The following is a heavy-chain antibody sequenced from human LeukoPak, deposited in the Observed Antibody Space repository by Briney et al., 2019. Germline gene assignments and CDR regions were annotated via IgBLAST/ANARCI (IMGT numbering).Heavy chain of an antibody. CDR1: GGTFSSYA. J-gene: IGHJ6*03. CDR3: ARQLADKQQLVPWDYYYMDV. V-gene: IGHV1-69*05. CDR2: IIPIFGTA. Sequence: ASVKVSCKASGGTFSSYAISWVRQAPGQGLEWMGGIIPIFGTANYAQKFQGRVTITTDESTSTAYMELSSLRSEDTAVYYCARQLADKQQLVPWDYYYMDVWGKGTTVTVSS. D-gene: IGHD6-13*01.